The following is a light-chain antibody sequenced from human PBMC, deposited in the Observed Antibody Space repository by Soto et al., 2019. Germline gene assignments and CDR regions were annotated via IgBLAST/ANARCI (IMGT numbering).Light chain of an antibody. Sequence: EIVLTQSPGTLSLSPGERATLSCRASQSVSSSYLAWYQQKPGQAPRLLIYGASSRATGIPDRFSGSGSGTDFTLTISRLEPEDFAVYFCQQYGRPGGTFGQGTKVDIK. V-gene: IGKV3-20*01. CDR1: QSVSSSY. J-gene: IGKJ1*01. CDR3: QQYGRPGGT. CDR2: GAS.